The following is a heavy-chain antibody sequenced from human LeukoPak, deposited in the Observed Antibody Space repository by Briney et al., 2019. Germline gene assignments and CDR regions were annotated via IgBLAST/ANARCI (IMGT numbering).Heavy chain of an antibody. D-gene: IGHD2/OR15-2a*01. V-gene: IGHV4-39*01. CDR3: ARRQYGIPFDP. CDR2: VYHDGNT. CDR1: GGSISSGSYY. Sequence: PSETLSLTCTVSGGSISSGSYYWGWIRQPPGKGLEWIGSVYHDGNTFYNPSLKSRVTISADTSKNQFSLRLSSVTAVDTAVYYCARRQYGIPFDPWGQGTLVTVSS. J-gene: IGHJ5*02.